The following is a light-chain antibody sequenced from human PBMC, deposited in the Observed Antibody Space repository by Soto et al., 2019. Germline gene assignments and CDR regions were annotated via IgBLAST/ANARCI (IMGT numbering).Light chain of an antibody. J-gene: IGKJ1*01. CDR1: QTISVW. CDR3: QQYTTYSWT. V-gene: IGKV1-5*03. Sequence: DIQMTQAPSTLSASVGDRLTITCRASQTISVWLAWYQQKPGKXPKXXIHKATSLESGVPSRFSGSGSETEGTITISSLQPEDCATYYCQQYTTYSWTFGQGTKVDIK. CDR2: KAT.